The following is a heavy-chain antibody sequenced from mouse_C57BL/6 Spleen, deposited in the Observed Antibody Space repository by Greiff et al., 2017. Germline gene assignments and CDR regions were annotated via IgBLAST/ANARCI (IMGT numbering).Heavy chain of an antibody. D-gene: IGHD2-5*01. CDR1: GYTFTDYN. J-gene: IGHJ3*01. CDR2: INPNNGGT. V-gene: IGHV1-18*01. Sequence: VQLKQSGPELVKPGASVKIPCKASGYTFTDYNMDWVKQSHGKSLEWIGDINPNNGGTIYNQKFKGKATLTVDKSSSTAYMELRSLTSEDTAVYYCARGGYSNYVWFAYWGQGTLVTVSA. CDR3: ARGGYSNYVWFAY.